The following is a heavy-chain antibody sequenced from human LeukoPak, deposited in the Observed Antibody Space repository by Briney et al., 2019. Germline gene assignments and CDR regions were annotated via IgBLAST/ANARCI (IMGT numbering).Heavy chain of an antibody. CDR1: GGSISSSSYY. D-gene: IGHD2-2*01. V-gene: IGHV4-39*01. Sequence: SETLSLTCTVSGGSISSSSYYWGWIRQPPGNGLEWIGSIYYSGSTYYNPSLKSRLTISVDTSKNQFSLKLSSVTAADTAVYYCARRTETFTDYWGQGTLVTVSS. J-gene: IGHJ4*02. CDR3: ARRTETFTDY. CDR2: IYYSGST.